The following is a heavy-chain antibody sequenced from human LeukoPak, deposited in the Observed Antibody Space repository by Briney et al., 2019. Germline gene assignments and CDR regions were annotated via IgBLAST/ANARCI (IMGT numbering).Heavy chain of an antibody. D-gene: IGHD5-24*01. V-gene: IGHV4-59*01. CDR2: IYYSGST. CDR3: ARDDRRGKRDYYGMDV. J-gene: IGHJ6*02. CDR1: GGSISSYY. Sequence: SETLSLTCTVSGGSISSYYWSWIRQPPGKGLEWIGYIYYSGSTNYNPSLKSRVTISVDTSKNQFSLKLSSVTAADTAVYYCARDDRRGKRDYYGMDVWGQGTTVTVSS.